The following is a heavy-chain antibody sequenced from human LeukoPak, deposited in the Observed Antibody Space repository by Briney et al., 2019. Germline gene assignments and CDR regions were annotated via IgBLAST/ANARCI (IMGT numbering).Heavy chain of an antibody. D-gene: IGHD3-10*01. J-gene: IGHJ4*02. CDR2: INPNSGGT. V-gene: IGHV1-2*02. Sequence: ASVKVSCKASGYTFTGYYMHWVRQAPGQGLEWMGWINPNSGGTNYAQKFQGRVTMTRDTSISTAYMELSRLRSDDTAVYYCARDLHYYGSGSYGHWGQGTLVTVSS. CDR3: ARDLHYYGSGSYGH. CDR1: GYTFTGYY.